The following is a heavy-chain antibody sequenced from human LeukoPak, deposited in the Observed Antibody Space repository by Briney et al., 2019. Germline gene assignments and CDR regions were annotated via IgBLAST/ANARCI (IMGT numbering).Heavy chain of an antibody. CDR3: ARDRVRIAAAGTGWFDP. CDR1: GYTFTGYY. Sequence: ASVKVSCKASGYTFTGYYMHSVRQAPGQGLEWMGWINPNSGGTNYAQKFQGRVTMTRDTSISTAYMELSRLRSDDTAVYYCARDRVRIAAAGTGWFDPWGQGTLVTVSS. CDR2: INPNSGGT. J-gene: IGHJ5*02. V-gene: IGHV1-2*02. D-gene: IGHD6-13*01.